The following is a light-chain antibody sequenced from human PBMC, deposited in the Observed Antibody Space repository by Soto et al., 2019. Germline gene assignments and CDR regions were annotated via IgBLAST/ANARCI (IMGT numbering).Light chain of an antibody. J-gene: IGLJ1*01. CDR2: EGS. V-gene: IGLV2-23*03. CDR1: SSDVGSYNL. CDR3: CSYAGSSTFF. Sequence: QSALAPRASGYGSPGQSTTISCTETSSDVGSYNLVSWYQQHPGKAPKLMIYEGSKRPSGVSNRFSGSKSGNTASLTISGLQAEDEADYYCCSYAGSSTFFFGTGTKVTVL.